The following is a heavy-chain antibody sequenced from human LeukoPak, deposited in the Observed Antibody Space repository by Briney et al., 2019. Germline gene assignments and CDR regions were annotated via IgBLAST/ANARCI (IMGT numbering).Heavy chain of an antibody. J-gene: IGHJ4*02. Sequence: SETLSLTCTVSGGSISSYYWSWIRQPPGKGLEWVGYIYYSGSTNYNPSLKSRVTISVATSKTLFSLTLSSVPAADTAVYFCASRVFSYGGYFFYWGQGTLVTVSS. CDR1: GGSISSYY. D-gene: IGHD5-18*01. V-gene: IGHV4-59*08. CDR2: IYYSGST. CDR3: ASRVFSYGGYFFY.